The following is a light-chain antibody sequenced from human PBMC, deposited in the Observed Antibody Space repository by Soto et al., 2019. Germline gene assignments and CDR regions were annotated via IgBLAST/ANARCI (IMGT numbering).Light chain of an antibody. CDR1: QSVYSN. Sequence: EVVMKQSPATLSVTPGEGATLSCRASQSVYSNLAWHQQKPVQAPRLLISGASSRVTGIPDRFSGSGSGTDFTLTISRLEPEDFALYYCQQYGISPVTFGQGTLLEIK. CDR2: GAS. V-gene: IGKV3-20*01. J-gene: IGKJ5*01. CDR3: QQYGISPVT.